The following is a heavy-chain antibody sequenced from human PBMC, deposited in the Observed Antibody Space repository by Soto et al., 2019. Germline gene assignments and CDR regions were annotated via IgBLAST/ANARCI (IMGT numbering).Heavy chain of an antibody. CDR2: IRSKANSYAT. CDR3: TRSNPYTFAP. V-gene: IGHV3-73*01. J-gene: IGHJ5*02. D-gene: IGHD5-18*01. CDR1: GFTFSGSA. Sequence: GGSLRLSCAASGFTFSGSAMHWVRQASGKGLEWVGRIRSKANSYATAYAASVKGRFTISRDDSKNTAYLQMNSLKTEDTAVYYCTRSNPYTFAPWGQGTLVTVSS.